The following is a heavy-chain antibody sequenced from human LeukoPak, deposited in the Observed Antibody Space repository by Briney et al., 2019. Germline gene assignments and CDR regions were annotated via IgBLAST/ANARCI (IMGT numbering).Heavy chain of an antibody. CDR1: GIDFTRDW. V-gene: IGHV5-51*01. CDR3: ARRDPTTVTAFDY. D-gene: IGHD4-17*01. J-gene: IGHJ4*02. Sequence: PGESLKISCRFSGIDFTRDWIGWVRLMPGKGLEWMGIIFPDDSDTRYSPSFQGQVTLSADKSISTAYLQWSSLKVSDTAIYYCARRDPTTVTAFDYWGQGTLVTVSS. CDR2: IFPDDSDT.